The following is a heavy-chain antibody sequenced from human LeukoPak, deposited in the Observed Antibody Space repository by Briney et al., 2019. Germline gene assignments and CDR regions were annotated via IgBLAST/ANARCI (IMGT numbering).Heavy chain of an antibody. Sequence: SETLSLTCTVSRGSINSSSYYWGWIRQPPGKGLEWIGSIYYSGSTYYNPSLKSRVTISVDTSKNQFSLKLSSVTAADTAVYYCARQKQKYSGSYYPPYFDYWGQGTLVTVSS. CDR1: RGSINSSSYY. J-gene: IGHJ4*02. V-gene: IGHV4-39*01. D-gene: IGHD1-26*01. CDR3: ARQKQKYSGSYYPPYFDY. CDR2: IYYSGST.